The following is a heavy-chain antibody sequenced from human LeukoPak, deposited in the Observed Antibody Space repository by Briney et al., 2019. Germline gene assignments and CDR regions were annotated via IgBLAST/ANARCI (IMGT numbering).Heavy chain of an antibody. D-gene: IGHD5-24*01. CDR2: IYSGGST. J-gene: IGHJ5*02. Sequence: SXXASGFTVSSNXMSWXRQAPGXXLEWVSVIYSGGSTYYADSVKGRFTISRDNSKNTLYLQMNSLRAEDTAVYYCARDINYPVPWGQGTLVTVSP. CDR1: GFTVSSNX. V-gene: IGHV3-66*01. CDR3: ARDINYPVP.